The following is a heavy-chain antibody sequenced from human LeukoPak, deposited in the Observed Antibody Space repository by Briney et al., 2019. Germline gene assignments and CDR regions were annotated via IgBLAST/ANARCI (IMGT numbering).Heavy chain of an antibody. CDR1: GGSISSYY. J-gene: IGHJ3*02. CDR3: ARELMEAAGDAFDI. CDR2: IYYSGST. V-gene: IGHV4-59*01. Sequence: SETLSLTCTVSGGSISSYYWSWIRQPPGKGLEWIGYIYYSGSTNYNPSLKSRVTISVDTSKNQFSLKLSSVTAADTAVYYCARELMEAAGDAFDIWGQGTMVTVSS. D-gene: IGHD3-3*01.